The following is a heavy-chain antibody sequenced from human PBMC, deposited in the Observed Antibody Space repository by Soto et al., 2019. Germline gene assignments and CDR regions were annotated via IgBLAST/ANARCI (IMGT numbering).Heavy chain of an antibody. D-gene: IGHD1-26*01. J-gene: IGHJ4*02. Sequence: QVQLQESGPGLVKPSETLSLTCTVSGGSISSYYWSWIRQPPGKGLEWIGYIYYSGSTNYNPSPKSRVTRTVDTSKNQFSLKLRSATAADTAVYYCARRWGPTFDFWGPGTLVTVSS. V-gene: IGHV4-59*01. CDR2: IYYSGST. CDR3: ARRWGPTFDF. CDR1: GGSISSYY.